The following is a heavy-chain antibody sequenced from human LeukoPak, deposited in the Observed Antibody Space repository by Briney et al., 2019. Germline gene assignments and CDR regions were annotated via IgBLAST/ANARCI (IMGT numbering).Heavy chain of an antibody. CDR1: GFTFTSSA. V-gene: IGHV1-58*02. D-gene: IGHD3-10*01. CDR3: AATLLWFGERVDAFDI. CDR2: IVVGSGNT. Sequence: ASVKVSCKASGFTFTSSAMQWVRQARGQRLEWIGWIVVGSGNTNYAQKFQEGVTITRDMSTSTAYMELSSLRSEDTAVYYCAATLLWFGERVDAFDIWGQGTMVTVSS. J-gene: IGHJ3*02.